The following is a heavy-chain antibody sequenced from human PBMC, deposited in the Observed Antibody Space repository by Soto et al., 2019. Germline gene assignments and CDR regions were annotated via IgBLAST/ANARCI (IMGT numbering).Heavy chain of an antibody. CDR1: GFTFSDYY. CDR3: ARDGDGYPA. CDR2: IRHGGSEK. J-gene: IGHJ5*02. D-gene: IGHD1-1*01. Sequence: GGSLRLSCAATGFTFSDYYMSLIRQAPGKGLEWVAYIRHGGSEKYYADAVKGRFTLSRDNVENSLYLQMNSLRAEDTAVYYCARDGDGYPAWGQGTLVTVSS. V-gene: IGHV3-11*04.